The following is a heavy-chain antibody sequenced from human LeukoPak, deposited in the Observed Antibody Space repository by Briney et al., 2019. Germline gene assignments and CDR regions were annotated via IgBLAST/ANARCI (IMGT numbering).Heavy chain of an antibody. CDR3: ARGSLTISGVIISDSDYFDP. Sequence: GASVKVSCKASGYTFSNYDLNWVRQATGQGLEWVGWMNPNSGNTGYAQKFQGRVTFTRNTAISTAYMELSGLRSEDTAVYYCARGSLTISGVIISDSDYFDPWGLGTLVTVSS. CDR2: MNPNSGNT. CDR1: GYTFSNYD. V-gene: IGHV1-8*03. J-gene: IGHJ5*02. D-gene: IGHD3-3*01.